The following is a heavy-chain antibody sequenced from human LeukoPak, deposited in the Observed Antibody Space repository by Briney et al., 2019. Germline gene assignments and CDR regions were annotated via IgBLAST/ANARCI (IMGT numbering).Heavy chain of an antibody. J-gene: IGHJ4*02. CDR3: ASPYCSSTSCVDY. CDR2: ISGSGGST. Sequence: GGSLRLSCAASGFTFSSYAMSWVRQAPGKGLEWVSAISGSGGSTYYADSVKGRFTISRDNSKNTPYLQMNSLRAEDTAVYYCASPYCSSTSCVDYWGQGTLVTVSS. CDR1: GFTFSSYA. V-gene: IGHV3-23*01. D-gene: IGHD2-2*01.